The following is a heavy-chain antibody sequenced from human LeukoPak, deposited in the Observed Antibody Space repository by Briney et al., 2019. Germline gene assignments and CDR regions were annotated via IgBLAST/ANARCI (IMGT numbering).Heavy chain of an antibody. CDR3: AKDWASPVVVPAAILGPIFGMDV. V-gene: IGHV3-7*03. Sequence: PGGSLRLSCAASGFTFSGCWMSWVRQAPGKGLEWVANMNHDGSEKYYVDSVKGRFTISRDNAKNSLYLQMNSLRAEDTAVYYCAKDWASPVVVPAAILGPIFGMDVWGQGTTVTVSS. D-gene: IGHD2-2*01. CDR2: MNHDGSEK. J-gene: IGHJ6*02. CDR1: GFTFSGCW.